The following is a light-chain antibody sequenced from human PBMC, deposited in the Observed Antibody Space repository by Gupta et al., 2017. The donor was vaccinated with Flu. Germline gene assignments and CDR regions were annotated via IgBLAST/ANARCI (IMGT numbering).Light chain of an antibody. J-gene: IGLJ3*02. CDR2: EVT. CDR3: SSYAGSDNWV. Sequence: QSALTQPPSASGSPGQSVTISCTGTSSDVGVYNYVSWYQQHPGKAPELVIYEVTKRPSGVPDRFSGSKSGNTAFLTVSGLQAEDEADYYCSSYAGSDNWVFGGGTKLTVL. CDR1: SSDVGVYNY. V-gene: IGLV2-8*01.